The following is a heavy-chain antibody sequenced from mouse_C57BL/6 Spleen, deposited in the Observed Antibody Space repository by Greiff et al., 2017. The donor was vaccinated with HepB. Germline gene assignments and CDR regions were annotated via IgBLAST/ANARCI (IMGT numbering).Heavy chain of an antibody. D-gene: IGHD2-3*01. J-gene: IGHJ3*01. CDR2: IYPGDGDT. Sequence: LVEPGASVKISCKASGYAFSSSWMNWVKQRPGKGLEWIGRIYPGDGDTNYNGKFKGKATLTADKSSSTAYMQLSSLTSEDSAVYFCARYYDGYYVGFAYWGQGTLVTVSA. CDR1: GYAFSSSW. CDR3: ARYYDGYYVGFAY. V-gene: IGHV1-82*01.